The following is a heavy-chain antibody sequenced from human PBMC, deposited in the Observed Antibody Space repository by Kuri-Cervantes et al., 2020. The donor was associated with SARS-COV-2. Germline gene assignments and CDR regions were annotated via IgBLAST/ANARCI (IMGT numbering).Heavy chain of an antibody. CDR3: ASVSTMGVSLD. CDR2: ISYDGSSK. D-gene: IGHD5-24*01. J-gene: IGHJ4*02. Sequence: GGSLRLSCAASGFTFSDSAMHWVRQAPGKGLEWVAFISYDGSSKDYADSLKGRFTISRDNSKNTLYLQMNSLRVEDTAVYYCASVSTMGVSLDWGQGTLVTDSS. V-gene: IGHV3-30*04. CDR1: GFTFSDSA.